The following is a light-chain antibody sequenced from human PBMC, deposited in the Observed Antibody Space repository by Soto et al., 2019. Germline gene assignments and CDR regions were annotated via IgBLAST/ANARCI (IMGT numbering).Light chain of an antibody. CDR1: QGISSY. J-gene: IGKJ1*01. CDR3: QQYATFPRM. Sequence: DIQMTQTPSSLSASVGDRVTITCRASQGISSYLAWYQQKPGKAPKLLMYRASTLESGVPSRFSGSGSGTEFTLTISSLQPDDFATYHCQQYATFPRMFGQGTKVDIK. V-gene: IGKV1-5*03. CDR2: RAS.